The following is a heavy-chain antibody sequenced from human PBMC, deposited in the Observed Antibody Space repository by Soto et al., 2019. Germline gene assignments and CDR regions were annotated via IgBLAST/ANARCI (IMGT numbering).Heavy chain of an antibody. J-gene: IGHJ5*02. CDR1: GGSICKYF. CDR3: ARTPIGYCSGGTCSNWFDP. D-gene: IGHD2-8*02. Sequence: SETLSLTCTVSGGSICKYFWSWVRHPPGKGLEWVGYIYSSGSTYVRPSLKSRVSMSVDPSKNQVSLRLTSVTATDTAVYYCARTPIGYCSGGTCSNWFDPWGQGTLVTVSS. V-gene: IGHV4-59*08. CDR2: IYSSGST.